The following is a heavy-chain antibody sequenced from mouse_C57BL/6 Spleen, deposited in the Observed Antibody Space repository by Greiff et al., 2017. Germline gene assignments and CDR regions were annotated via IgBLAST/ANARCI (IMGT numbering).Heavy chain of an antibody. D-gene: IGHD1-1*01. CDR1: GYTFTSYW. CDR3: ARPHYYDSSYDYAMDY. J-gene: IGHJ4*01. CDR2: IDPNSGGT. V-gene: IGHV1-72*01. Sequence: QVQLQQPGAELVKPGASVKLSCKASGYTFTSYWMHWVKPRPGRGLEWIGRIDPNSGGTKSNEKFKSKATLTVDKPSSTAYMQLSSLTSEDSAVYYCARPHYYDSSYDYAMDYGGQGTSVTVSS.